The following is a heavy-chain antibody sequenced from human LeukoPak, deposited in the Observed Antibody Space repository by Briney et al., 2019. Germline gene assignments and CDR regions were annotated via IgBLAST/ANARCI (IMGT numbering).Heavy chain of an antibody. D-gene: IGHD1-20*01. Sequence: SETLSLTCTVSGGSISSYYWSWIRQPPGKRLEWIGYMYYSGSTNYNPSLKSRVTVSADTSKNQFSLKLSSVTAADTAVYYCARVTGKIDYWGQGTLVTVSS. J-gene: IGHJ4*02. CDR3: ARVTGKIDY. CDR2: MYYSGST. CDR1: GGSISSYY. V-gene: IGHV4-59*01.